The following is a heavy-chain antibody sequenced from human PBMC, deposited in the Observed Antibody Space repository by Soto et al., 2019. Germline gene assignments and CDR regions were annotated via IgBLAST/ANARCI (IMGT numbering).Heavy chain of an antibody. CDR1: GFTFSSYA. Sequence: QVQLVESGGGVVQPGRSLRLSCAASGFTFSSYAMHWVRQAPGKGLEWVAVISYDGSNKYYADSVKGRFTISRDNSKNTLYLQMNSLRAEDTAVYYCASFWDLSDYYGSGKVTLDYWGQGTLVTVSS. D-gene: IGHD3-10*01. V-gene: IGHV3-30-3*01. CDR3: ASFWDLSDYYGSGKVTLDY. J-gene: IGHJ4*02. CDR2: ISYDGSNK.